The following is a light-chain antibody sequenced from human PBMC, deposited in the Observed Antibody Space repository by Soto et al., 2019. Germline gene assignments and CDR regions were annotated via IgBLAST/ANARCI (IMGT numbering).Light chain of an antibody. V-gene: IGKV3-20*01. CDR2: SVS. J-gene: IGKJ4*01. Sequence: EIVLTQSPGTLSLSPGERATLSCRASQSVTNNHLAWFQQKPGEAPRLLIYSVSRRDTDIPDRFSGSGSGTDFILTISRLEPEDFAMYYCQQSSHAPLTFGGGTKVEL. CDR1: QSVTNNH. CDR3: QQSSHAPLT.